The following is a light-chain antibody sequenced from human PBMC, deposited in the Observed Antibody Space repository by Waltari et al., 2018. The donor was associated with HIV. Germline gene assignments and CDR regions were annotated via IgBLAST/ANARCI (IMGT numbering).Light chain of an antibody. Sequence: QSVLTQPPSASGTPGQRVTIPCSGSRSNIGNNFIYWYQQFPGTAPKLLIYRNDQRPSGVPDRFSGSKSGTSASLAISGLRSEDEADYYCATWDDSLSGWVFGGGTKLTVL. V-gene: IGLV1-47*01. J-gene: IGLJ3*02. CDR2: RND. CDR3: ATWDDSLSGWV. CDR1: RSNIGNNF.